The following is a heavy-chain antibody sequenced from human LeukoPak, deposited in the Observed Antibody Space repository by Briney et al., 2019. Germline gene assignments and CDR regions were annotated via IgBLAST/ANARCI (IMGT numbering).Heavy chain of an antibody. Sequence: PGRSLRLSCAASGFTFSSYGMHWVRQAPGKGLEWVAVIWYDGSNKYYADSVKGRFTISRDNSKNTLYLQMNSLRAEDTAVYYCAKESVELRYFDYWGQGTLVTVSS. D-gene: IGHD1-26*01. CDR3: AKESVELRYFDY. J-gene: IGHJ4*02. CDR1: GFTFSSYG. CDR2: IWYDGSNK. V-gene: IGHV3-33*06.